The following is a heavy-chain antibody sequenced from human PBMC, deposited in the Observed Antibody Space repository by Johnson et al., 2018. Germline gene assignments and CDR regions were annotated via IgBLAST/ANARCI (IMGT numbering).Heavy chain of an antibody. CDR3: AKDPGDIVVVPADMSYYYYMDV. J-gene: IGHJ6*03. Sequence: VQLQESGGGLVQPGGSLKLSCAASGFTFSGSAMHWVRQASGKGLEWVGRIRSQVNGGTIHYAAPVEGRFTISRADSINTLYLQMNSLRAEEKAVYYCAKDPGDIVVVPADMSYYYYMDVWGKGTTVTVSS. CDR2: IRSQVNGGTI. D-gene: IGHD2-2*01. CDR1: GFTFSGSA. V-gene: IGHV3-73*02.